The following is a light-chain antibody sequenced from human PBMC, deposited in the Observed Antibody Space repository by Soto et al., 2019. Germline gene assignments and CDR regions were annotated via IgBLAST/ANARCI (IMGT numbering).Light chain of an antibody. CDR3: SSYAGSNNFV. V-gene: IGLV2-8*01. CDR2: EVS. J-gene: IGLJ1*01. CDR1: ISDVGGYNY. Sequence: QPALTQPPSASGSPGQSVTISCTGTISDVGGYNYVSWYQQHPGKAPKLMIYEVSKRPSGVPDRFSGSKSGNTASLTVSGLQAKDEADYYCSSYAGSNNFVFGTGTKVTVL.